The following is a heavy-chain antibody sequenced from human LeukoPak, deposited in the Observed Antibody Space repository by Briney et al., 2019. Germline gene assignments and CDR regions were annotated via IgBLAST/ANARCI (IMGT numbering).Heavy chain of an antibody. D-gene: IGHD5-24*01. V-gene: IGHV1-8*01. CDR3: AGVQRWLQLLVY. Sequence: GASVKVSCKASGYTFTSYDINWVRQATGRGLEWMGWMNPNSGNTGYAQKFQGRVTMTRNTSISTAYMELSSLRSEDTAVYYCAGVQRWLQLLVYWGQGTLVTVSS. CDR1: GYTFTSYD. CDR2: MNPNSGNT. J-gene: IGHJ4*02.